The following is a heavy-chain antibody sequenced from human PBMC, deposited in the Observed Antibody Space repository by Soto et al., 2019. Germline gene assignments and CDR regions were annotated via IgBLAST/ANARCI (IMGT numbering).Heavy chain of an antibody. CDR1: GFTFISHW. CDR3: AIDPTLSV. J-gene: IGHJ6*02. D-gene: IGHD1-1*01. V-gene: IGHV3-7*01. CDR2: INRDGSQK. Sequence: EVQLVESGGDLVQPGGSLRLSCAASGFTFISHWMTWVRQAPGKGLEWVANINRDGSQKYYVDSVKGRFTVSRDNAENSLYLQMNSLRAEDTAVYFCAIDPTLSVWGQGTTVTVSS.